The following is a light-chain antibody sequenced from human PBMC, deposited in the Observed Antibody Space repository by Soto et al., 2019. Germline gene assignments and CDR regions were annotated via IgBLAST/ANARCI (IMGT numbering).Light chain of an antibody. J-gene: IGKJ3*01. CDR1: QSITSRY. Sequence: EIVLTQSPGTLSLSPGERATLTCRASQSITSRYLAWCQQKPGQAPRLLIYGASIRASGISDRFSGSGSGTDFTLTISSLEAEDFAVYYCQHHGSSARTFTFGPGTKVDI. CDR3: QHHGSSARTFT. V-gene: IGKV3-20*01. CDR2: GAS.